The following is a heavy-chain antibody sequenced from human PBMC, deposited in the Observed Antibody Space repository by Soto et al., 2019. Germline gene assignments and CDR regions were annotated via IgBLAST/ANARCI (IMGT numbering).Heavy chain of an antibody. CDR2: IYHGGNS. CDR1: GCSISSGGYS. J-gene: IGHJ4*02. Sequence: SETLSLTCAVSGCSISSGGYSWSWIRQPPGKGLEWIGYIYHGGNSYYNPSLKSRVTISIDSSQNQFSLKLSSVTAADTAVYYCAREFGYYFDYWGQGTLVTVSS. CDR3: AREFGYYFDY. V-gene: IGHV4-30-2*01. D-gene: IGHD3-10*01.